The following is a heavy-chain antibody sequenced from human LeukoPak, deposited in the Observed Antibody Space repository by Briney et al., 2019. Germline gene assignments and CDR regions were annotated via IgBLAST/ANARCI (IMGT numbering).Heavy chain of an antibody. D-gene: IGHD4-11*01. Sequence: SQTLSHTCTVSGGSISSGDYYWSWIRQPPGKGLEWIGYIYYSGSTYYNPSLKSRVTISGDTSKNQFSLKLSSVTAADTAVYYCASITTVTTYYYYYYYMDVWGKGTTVTVSS. J-gene: IGHJ6*03. CDR1: GGSISSGDYY. V-gene: IGHV4-30-4*08. CDR2: IYYSGST. CDR3: ASITTVTTYYYYYYYMDV.